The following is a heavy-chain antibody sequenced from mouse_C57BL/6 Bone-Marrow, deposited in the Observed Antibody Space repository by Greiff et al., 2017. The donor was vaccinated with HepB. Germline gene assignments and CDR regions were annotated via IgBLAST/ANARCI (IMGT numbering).Heavy chain of an antibody. CDR1: GFSLTSYG. D-gene: IGHD1-1*01. Sequence: VQLQQSGPGLVQPSQSLSITCTVSGFSLTSYGVHWVRQPPGKGLEWLGVIWSGGSTDYNAAFISRLSISKDNSKSQVFFKMNSLQADDTAIYYCAKNKGNYYGSSPLLGFDVWGTGTTVTVSS. J-gene: IGHJ1*03. CDR2: IWSGGST. V-gene: IGHV2-4*01. CDR3: AKNKGNYYGSSPLLGFDV.